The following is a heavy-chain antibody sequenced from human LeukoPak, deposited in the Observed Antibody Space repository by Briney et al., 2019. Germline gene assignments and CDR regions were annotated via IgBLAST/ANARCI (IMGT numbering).Heavy chain of an antibody. D-gene: IGHD3-9*01. CDR1: GYTFTSYG. J-gene: IGHJ4*02. CDR3: ARDLGVYDILIPQVYDY. CDR2: ISAFNGNT. V-gene: IGHV1-18*01. Sequence: ASVKVSCKASGYTFTSYGISWVRQAPGQGLEWMGWISAFNGNTNYAQKLQGRVTMTTDTSTSTAYMELRSLRSDDTAVYYCARDLGVYDILIPQVYDYWGQGTLVTVSS.